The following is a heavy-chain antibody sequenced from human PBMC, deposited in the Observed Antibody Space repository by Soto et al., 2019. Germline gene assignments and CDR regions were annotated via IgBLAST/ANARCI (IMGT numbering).Heavy chain of an antibody. J-gene: IGHJ6*02. Sequence: GGSLRLSCAASGFTFSSYSMNWVRQAPGKGLEWVSYISSSSSTIYYADSVKGRFTISRDNAKNSLYLQMNSLRDEDTAVYYCARVIRFLEGYYYYGMDVWRQGTTVTVSS. V-gene: IGHV3-48*02. CDR1: GFTFSSYS. D-gene: IGHD3-3*01. CDR2: ISSSSSTI. CDR3: ARVIRFLEGYYYYGMDV.